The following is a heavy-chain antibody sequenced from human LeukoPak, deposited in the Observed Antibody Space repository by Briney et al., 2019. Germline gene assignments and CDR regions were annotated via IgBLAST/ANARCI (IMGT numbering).Heavy chain of an antibody. CDR3: ARGQEMATQAY. Sequence: ASVKVSCKASGYTFTSYDINWVRQATGQGLEWMGWMNPNSGNAGYAQKFQGRVTMTRNASISTAYMELSSLRSEDTAVYYCARGQEMATQAYWGQGTPVTVSS. J-gene: IGHJ4*02. D-gene: IGHD5-24*01. CDR2: MNPNSGNA. CDR1: GYTFTSYD. V-gene: IGHV1-8*01.